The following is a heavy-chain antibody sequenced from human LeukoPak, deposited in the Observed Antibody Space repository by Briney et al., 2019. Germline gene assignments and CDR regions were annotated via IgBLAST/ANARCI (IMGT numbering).Heavy chain of an antibody. CDR1: GFTFSNYD. J-gene: IGHJ4*02. V-gene: IGHV3-30*02. CDR3: VKVTISAIFGVVENDY. CDR2: IRYDGSNK. Sequence: GGSLRLSCAASGFTFSNYDMHWVRQAPGKGLEWVAFIRYDGSNKYYADSVKGRFTISRDNSKNTLYVQMNSLRTEDTAVYYCVKVTISAIFGVVENDYWGQGTLVTVSS. D-gene: IGHD3-3*01.